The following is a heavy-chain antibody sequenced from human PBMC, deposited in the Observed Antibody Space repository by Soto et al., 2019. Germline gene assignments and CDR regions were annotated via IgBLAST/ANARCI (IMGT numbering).Heavy chain of an antibody. CDR1: GYTFTSYG. V-gene: IGHV1-18*04. J-gene: IGHJ6*02. D-gene: IGHD6-19*01. CDR3: ARNLAVAAHYYYYGMDV. Sequence: ASVKVSCKASGYTFTSYGISWVRQAPGQGLEWMGWISAYNGNTNYAQKLQGRVTMTTDTSTSTAYMELRSLRSDDTAVHYCARNLAVAAHYYYYGMDVWGQGTTVTVSS. CDR2: ISAYNGNT.